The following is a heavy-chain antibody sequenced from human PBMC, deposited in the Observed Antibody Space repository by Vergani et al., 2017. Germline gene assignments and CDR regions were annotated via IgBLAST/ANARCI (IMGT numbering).Heavy chain of an antibody. CDR3: ARVGGGPFFDY. J-gene: IGHJ4*02. Sequence: QVQLQESGPGLVKPSETLCLTCTVSGGSISSYYWSWIRQPPGKGLEWIGYIYYSGSTNYNPSLKSRVTISVDTSKNQFSLKLSSVTAADTAVYYCARVGGGPFFDYWGQGTLVTVSS. CDR2: IYYSGST. D-gene: IGHD3-16*01. CDR1: GGSISSYY. V-gene: IGHV4-59*01.